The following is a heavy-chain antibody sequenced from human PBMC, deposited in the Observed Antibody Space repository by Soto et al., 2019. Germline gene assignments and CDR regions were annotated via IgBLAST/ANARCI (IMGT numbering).Heavy chain of an antibody. Sequence: NPSETLSLTCAVSGGSNSSGGYSWNWIRQPPGKGLEWIGYIYHSGSTLYNPSLKSRVTISIDKSKNQFSLRLSSVSAADTAVYNCARDSLTGNYFDPWGQGTLVTVSS. CDR3: ARDSLTGNYFDP. CDR1: GGSNSSGGYS. D-gene: IGHD1-7*01. CDR2: IYHSGST. J-gene: IGHJ5*02. V-gene: IGHV4-30-2*01.